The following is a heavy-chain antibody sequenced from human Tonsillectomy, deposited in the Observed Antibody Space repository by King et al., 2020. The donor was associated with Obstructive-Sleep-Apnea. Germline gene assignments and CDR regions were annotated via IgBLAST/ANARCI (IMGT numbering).Heavy chain of an antibody. CDR2: IYYSGST. J-gene: IGHJ5*02. CDR1: GGSISSSSYY. D-gene: IGHD6-19*01. CDR3: ARVPYITGWSGWFDP. V-gene: IGHV4-39*07. Sequence: QLQESGPGLVKPSETLSLTCTVSGGSISSSSYYCGWIRQPPGKGLEWIGSIYYSGSTNYNPSLKSRVTISIETSKNQFSLKLSSVTAADTAVYYCARVPYITGWSGWFDPWGQGTLVTVSS.